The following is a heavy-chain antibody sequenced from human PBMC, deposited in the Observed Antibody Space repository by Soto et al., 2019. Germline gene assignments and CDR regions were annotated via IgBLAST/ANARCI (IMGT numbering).Heavy chain of an antibody. Sequence: QVQLVQSGAEVKKPGSSVRVSCKASGGTFSSYAISWVRQAPGQGLEWMGGMKPIVGTANHAQKFQGRVTITADESTSTVYMDLRSLRSEDTAVYYCARVSRMGSGWSPPSNNWFDPWGQGTRVTVSS. V-gene: IGHV1-69*01. D-gene: IGHD6-19*01. J-gene: IGHJ5*02. CDR1: GGTFSSYA. CDR3: ARVSRMGSGWSPPSNNWFDP. CDR2: MKPIVGTA.